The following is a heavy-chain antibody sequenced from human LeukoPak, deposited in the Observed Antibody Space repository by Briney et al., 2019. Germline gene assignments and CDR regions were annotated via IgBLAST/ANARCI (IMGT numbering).Heavy chain of an antibody. CDR2: ISGSGGST. J-gene: IGHJ4*02. Sequence: GGSLRLSCAASGFTFSSYAMRWVRQAPGKGLEWVSAISGSGGSTYYADSVKGRFTISRDNSKNTLYLQMNSLRAEDTAVYYCAKDPENGYYDSSGLSYYFDYWGQGTLVTVSS. CDR1: GFTFSSYA. D-gene: IGHD3-22*01. CDR3: AKDPENGYYDSSGLSYYFDY. V-gene: IGHV3-23*01.